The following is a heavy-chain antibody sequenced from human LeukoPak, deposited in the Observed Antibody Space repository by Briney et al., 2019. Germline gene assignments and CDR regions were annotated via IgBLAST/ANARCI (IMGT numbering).Heavy chain of an antibody. V-gene: IGHV1-69*01. J-gene: IGHJ4*02. CDR3: ALAAPRPTYDYVWGSYRFFDH. Sequence: SVKVSCKASGGTFTHYVISWVRQAPGQGLEWMGGIIPIFGTANYAQKFQGRVTITADESTSTAYMELSSLRSEDTAVYYCALAAPRPTYDYVWGSYRFFDHWGQGTLVTVSS. CDR1: GGTFTHYV. CDR2: IIPIFGTA. D-gene: IGHD3-16*02.